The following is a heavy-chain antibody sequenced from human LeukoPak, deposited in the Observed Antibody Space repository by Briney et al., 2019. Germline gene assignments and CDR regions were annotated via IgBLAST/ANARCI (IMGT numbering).Heavy chain of an antibody. CDR2: ISAYNGNT. V-gene: IGHV1-18*01. J-gene: IGHJ5*02. D-gene: IGHD2-2*01. CDR1: GYTFTSYA. CDR3: ARVVVPAASFMSGSTKPKSSWFDP. Sequence: ASLNVSCKASGYTFTSYAISWVRQAPGQGHEWMGWISAYNGNTNYAQKLQGRVTMTTDTSTSTAYMELRSLRSDDPAVYYYARVVVPAASFMSGSTKPKSSWFDPWGQGTLVTVSS.